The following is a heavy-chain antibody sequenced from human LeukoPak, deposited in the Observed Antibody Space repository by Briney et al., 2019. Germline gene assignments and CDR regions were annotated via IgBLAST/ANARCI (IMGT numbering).Heavy chain of an antibody. J-gene: IGHJ4*02. CDR3: AKVSSSRYGPFDY. Sequence: GGSLRLSCAASGFAFTTYDMHWVRQATGKGLEWVSAIGVAGDTYYPGSVKGRFTISRENAKNSLYLQMNSLRAEDTAVYYCAKVSSSRYGPFDYWGQGILVTVSS. V-gene: IGHV3-13*04. CDR1: GFAFTTYD. D-gene: IGHD6-13*01. CDR2: IGVAGDT.